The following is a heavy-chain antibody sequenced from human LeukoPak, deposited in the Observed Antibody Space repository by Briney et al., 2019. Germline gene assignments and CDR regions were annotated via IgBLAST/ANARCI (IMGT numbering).Heavy chain of an antibody. D-gene: IGHD3-10*01. Sequence: PSETLSLTCTVSGGSVSSYYWSWIRQPPGKGLEWIGYIYYSGSTNYNPSLKSRVTISVDTSKNQFSLKLSSMTAADTAVYYGARPVPRGTLFEYWGQGTLVTVSS. J-gene: IGHJ4*02. CDR3: ARPVPRGTLFEY. V-gene: IGHV4-59*08. CDR2: IYYSGST. CDR1: GGSVSSYY.